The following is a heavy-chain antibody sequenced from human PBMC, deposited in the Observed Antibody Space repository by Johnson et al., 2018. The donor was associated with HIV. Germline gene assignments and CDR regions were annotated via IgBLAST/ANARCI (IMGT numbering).Heavy chain of an antibody. CDR2: IWYDGSNK. CDR3: AKGGFITGTKDAFDI. D-gene: IGHD1-7*01. Sequence: VQLVESGGGVVQPGRSLRLSCAASGFTFSSYGMHWVRQAPGKGLEWVAVIWYDGSNKYYADSVRGRFTISRDNSKNTLYLQMNSLRAEDTAVYYCAKGGFITGTKDAFDIWGQGTMVTVSS. V-gene: IGHV3-33*06. J-gene: IGHJ3*02. CDR1: GFTFSSYG.